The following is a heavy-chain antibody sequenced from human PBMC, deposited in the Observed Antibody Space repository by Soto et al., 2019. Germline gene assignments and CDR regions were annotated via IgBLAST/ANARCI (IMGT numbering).Heavy chain of an antibody. J-gene: IGHJ6*02. V-gene: IGHV3-66*03. CDR2: IYSGGST. CDR3: ARDRGAVVVPAAYGMDV. Sequence: EVQLVESGGGLIQPGGSLRLSCAASGFTVSSNYMSWVRQAPGKGLEWVSVIYSGGSTYYADSVKGRFTISRDNSKNTLYLQMNSLRAEDTAVYYCARDRGAVVVPAAYGMDVWGQGTTVTVSS. D-gene: IGHD2-2*01. CDR1: GFTVSSNY.